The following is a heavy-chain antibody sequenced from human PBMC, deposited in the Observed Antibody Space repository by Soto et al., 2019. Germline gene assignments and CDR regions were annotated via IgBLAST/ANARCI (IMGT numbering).Heavy chain of an antibody. CDR1: GFTFSSYA. CDR2: ISYDGSNK. D-gene: IGHD3-22*01. V-gene: IGHV3-30-3*01. Sequence: GGSLRLSCAASGFTFSSYAMHWVRQAPGKGLEWVAVISYDGSNKYYADSVKGRLTISRDNSKNTLYLQMNSLRAEDTAVYYCAREYYDSSGYYLHPAYYGMDVWGQGTTVTVSS. CDR3: AREYYDSSGYYLHPAYYGMDV. J-gene: IGHJ6*02.